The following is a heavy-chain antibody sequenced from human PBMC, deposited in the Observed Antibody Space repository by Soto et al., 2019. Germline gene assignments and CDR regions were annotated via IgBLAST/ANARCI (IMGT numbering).Heavy chain of an antibody. V-gene: IGHV3-21*01. CDR1: GFSFSSYT. J-gene: IGHJ5*01. Sequence: PRGSLRLSCAASGFSFSSYTMDWVRQAPGKGLQWVSSITNRGTHTYSADSVKGRFTISRDNDKNSLYLQMNNLRAEDTAIYFCARAHEVAWFDSWGLGTLVTVSS. CDR2: ITNRGTHT. D-gene: IGHD2-15*01. CDR3: ARAHEVAWFDS.